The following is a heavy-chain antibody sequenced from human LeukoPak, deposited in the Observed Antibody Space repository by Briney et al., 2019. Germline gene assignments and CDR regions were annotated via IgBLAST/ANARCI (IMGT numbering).Heavy chain of an antibody. CDR1: GYTFTGYY. D-gene: IGHD3-9*01. CDR3: ARSLPPTGYNRLDY. V-gene: IGHV1-2*02. Sequence: ASVKVSCKASGYTFTGYYMHWVRQAPGQGLEWMGWINPNSGATNYAQKVQGRVTMTRDTSINTAYMELSTLRSDDTAVYYCARSLPPTGYNRLDYWGQGTLVTVSS. CDR2: INPNSGAT. J-gene: IGHJ4*02.